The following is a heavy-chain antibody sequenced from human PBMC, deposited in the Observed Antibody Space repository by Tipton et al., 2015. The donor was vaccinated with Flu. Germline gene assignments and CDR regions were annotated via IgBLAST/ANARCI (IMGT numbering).Heavy chain of an antibody. Sequence: SLRLSCAASGFTFDDYAMQWVRQVPGKGLEWVSGISWNSASIDYADSVKGRFTISRDNAKNLLYLQMKSLRTEDTALYFCARREGSGSYCHSEHFDLWGRGTLGTVSS. CDR1: GFTFDDYA. V-gene: IGHV3-9*01. CDR3: ARREGSGSYCHSEHFDL. J-gene: IGHJ2*01. D-gene: IGHD3-10*01. CDR2: ISWNSASI.